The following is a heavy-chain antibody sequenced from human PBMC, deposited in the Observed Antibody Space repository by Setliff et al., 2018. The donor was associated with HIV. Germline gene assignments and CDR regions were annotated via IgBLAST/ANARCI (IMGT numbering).Heavy chain of an antibody. J-gene: IGHJ3*02. CDR2: IYYSGGT. V-gene: IGHV4-31*03. Sequence: TSETLSLTCTDSGGSITSGGFYWSWIRQYPQKGLEWIGYIYYSGGTYYNPSLKSRVTMSVDTSKNQFSLKLSSVTAADTAVYYCARGDAMTSPGAFDIWGQGTMVTVSS. CDR3: ARGDAMTSPGAFDI. CDR1: GGSITSGGFY. D-gene: IGHD2-2*01.